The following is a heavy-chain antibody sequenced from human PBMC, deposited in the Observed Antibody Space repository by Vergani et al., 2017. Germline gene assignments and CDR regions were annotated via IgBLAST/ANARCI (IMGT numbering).Heavy chain of an antibody. V-gene: IGHV3-11*01. Sequence: QVQLVESGGGLVKPGGSLRLSCAASGFTFSDYYMSWLRQAPGKGLEWVSYISSSGSTIYYADSVMGRFTISRDNAKNSLYLQMNSLRAEETAVYYCARVMGTRKNMVRGAIDYWGQGTLVTVSS. CDR1: GFTFSDYY. CDR3: ARVMGTRKNMVRGAIDY. J-gene: IGHJ4*02. D-gene: IGHD3-10*01. CDR2: ISSSGSTI.